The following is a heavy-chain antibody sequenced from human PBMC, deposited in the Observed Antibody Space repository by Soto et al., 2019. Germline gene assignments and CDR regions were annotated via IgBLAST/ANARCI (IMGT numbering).Heavy chain of an antibody. CDR1: GYTFTSYY. J-gene: IGHJ3*02. V-gene: IGHV1-46*01. CDR2: INPSGGST. CDR3: ARDHLGYCSGGSCGEGHDAFDI. D-gene: IGHD2-15*01. Sequence: ASVKVSCKASGYTFTSYYMHWVRQAPGQGLEWMGIINPSGGSTSYAQKFQGRVTMTRDTSTSTVYMELSSLRSEDTAVYYCARDHLGYCSGGSCGEGHDAFDIWGQGTMVTVSS.